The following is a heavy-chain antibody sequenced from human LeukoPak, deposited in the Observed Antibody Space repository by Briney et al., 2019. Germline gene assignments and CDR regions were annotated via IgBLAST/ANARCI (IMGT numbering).Heavy chain of an antibody. V-gene: IGHV3-21*01. D-gene: IGHD2-15*01. J-gene: IGHJ4*02. CDR2: ISSSSSYI. CDR3: ARDLMYCSGGSCYPYYFDY. CDR1: GFTFSSYS. Sequence: GGSLRLSCAASGFTFSSYSMNWVRQAPGKGLEWVSSISSSSSYIYYADSVKGRFTISRDNARNSLYLQMNSLRAEDTAVYYCARDLMYCSGGSCYPYYFDYWGQGTLVSVSS.